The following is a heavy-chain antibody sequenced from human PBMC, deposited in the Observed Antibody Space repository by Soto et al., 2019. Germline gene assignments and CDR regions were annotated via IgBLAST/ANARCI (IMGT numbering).Heavy chain of an antibody. CDR2: ISYDGSNK. D-gene: IGHD6-13*01. V-gene: IGHV3-30-3*01. J-gene: IGHJ6*02. Sequence: GGSLRLSCAASGFTFSSYAMHWVRQAPGKGLGWVAVISYDGSNKYYADSVKGRFTISRDNSKNTLYLQMNSLRAEDTAVYYCASLELGSSWNHYYYYYGMDVWGQGTTVTVSS. CDR3: ASLELGSSWNHYYYYYGMDV. CDR1: GFTFSSYA.